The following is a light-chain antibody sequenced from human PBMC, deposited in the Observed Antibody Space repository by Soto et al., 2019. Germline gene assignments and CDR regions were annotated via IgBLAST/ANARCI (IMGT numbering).Light chain of an antibody. Sequence: EIVLTQSPGTLSLSPGARATLSCRASQSLTNSFIAWYQQKPGQAPRLLIYDTSSRATGIPDRFSGSGSGTDFTLTISRLEPEDFAVFFCQQYGTSEIIFGQGTRLEIK. J-gene: IGKJ5*01. CDR2: DTS. CDR1: QSLTNSF. CDR3: QQYGTSEII. V-gene: IGKV3-20*01.